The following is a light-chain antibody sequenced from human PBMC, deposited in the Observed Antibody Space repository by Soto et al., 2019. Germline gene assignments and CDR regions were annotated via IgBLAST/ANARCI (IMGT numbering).Light chain of an antibody. V-gene: IGKV1-33*01. CDR3: QQYDNLPFT. CDR1: QNINNY. J-gene: IGKJ5*01. Sequence: DIQMTQSPSCLSASVGDRVTITCQASQNINNYLNWYQQKPGRAPKLLIYDASNLETGVPSRFSGSGSGTDFTFTISSLQPEDIATYYCQQYDNLPFTFGQGTRLEIK. CDR2: DAS.